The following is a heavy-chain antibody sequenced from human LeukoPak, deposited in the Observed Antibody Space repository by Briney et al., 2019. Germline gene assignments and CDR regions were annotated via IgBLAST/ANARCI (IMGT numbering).Heavy chain of an antibody. D-gene: IGHD6-13*01. V-gene: IGHV4-59*01. J-gene: IGHJ6*03. CDR2: IYYSGST. CDR1: GGSISSYY. CDR3: ARAKYSSSWYIPNYYYYYMDV. Sequence: SETLSLTCTVSGGSISSYYWSWIRQPPGKGLEWIGYIYYSGSTNYNPSLKSRVTISVDTSKNQFSLKLSSVTAADTAVYYCARAKYSSSWYIPNYYYYYMDVWGKGTTVTVSS.